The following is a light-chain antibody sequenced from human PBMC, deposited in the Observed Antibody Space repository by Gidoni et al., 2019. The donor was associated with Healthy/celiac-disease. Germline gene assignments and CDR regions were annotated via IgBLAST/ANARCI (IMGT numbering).Light chain of an antibody. CDR1: QSVLYSSNNKNY. CDR2: WAS. J-gene: IGKJ3*01. CDR3: QQYYSTPFT. V-gene: IGKV4-1*01. Sequence: DIVLTQSPDSLAVSLGERATINCKSSQSVLYSSNNKNYLAWYQQKPGQPPKLLIYWASTQESGVPDRFSGSGSGTDFTLTISSLQAEEVAVYYCQQYYSTPFTFXPXTKVDIK.